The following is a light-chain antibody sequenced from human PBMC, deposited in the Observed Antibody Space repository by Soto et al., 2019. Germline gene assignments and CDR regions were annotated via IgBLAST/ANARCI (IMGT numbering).Light chain of an antibody. CDR1: SSNIGSNT. CDR2: RNN. Sequence: QSVLTQPPSASGTPGQRVTISCSGSSSNIGSNTVNWYQQLPGTAPKLLIYRNNQRPSGVPDRFSGSKSGTSASLAISGLQPKDEADYYCAAWDDSLNGLVFGGGTKLTVL. V-gene: IGLV1-44*01. CDR3: AAWDDSLNGLV. J-gene: IGLJ2*01.